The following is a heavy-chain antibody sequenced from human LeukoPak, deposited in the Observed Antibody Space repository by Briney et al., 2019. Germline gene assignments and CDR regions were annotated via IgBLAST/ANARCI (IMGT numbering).Heavy chain of an antibody. J-gene: IGHJ4*02. V-gene: IGHV3-7*01. CDR1: GFTFIRHW. CDR3: ARDGR. CDR2: IKEDGSEK. Sequence: PGGSLRLSCAASGFTFIRHWMSWVRQAPGKGPEWVASIKEDGSEKYYADSVWGRFTISRDNAKSSMYLQMNSLRAEDTAVYYCARDGRWGQGTLVSVSS.